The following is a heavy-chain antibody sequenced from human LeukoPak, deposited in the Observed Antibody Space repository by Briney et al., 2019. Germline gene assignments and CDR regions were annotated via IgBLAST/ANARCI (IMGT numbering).Heavy chain of an antibody. V-gene: IGHV1-2*02. CDR3: GRKSAARKTSEFDY. CDR1: GYSFSTNW. D-gene: IGHD6-6*01. Sequence: GESLKISCKASGYSFSTNWIGWVRQAPGQGLEWMGWIHPNSGGTNYAQKFQGRVTMTRDTSISTAYMELSRLTFDDTAVYYCGRKSAARKTSEFDYWGQGTLVTVSS. CDR2: IHPNSGGT. J-gene: IGHJ4*02.